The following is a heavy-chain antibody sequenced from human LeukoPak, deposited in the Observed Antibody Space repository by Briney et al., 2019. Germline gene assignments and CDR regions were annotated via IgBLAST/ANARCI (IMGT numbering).Heavy chain of an antibody. J-gene: IGHJ6*02. CDR2: IYYSGST. CDR1: GGSISSYY. V-gene: IGHV4-59*08. Sequence: SETLSLTCTVSGGSISSYYWSWIRQPPVKVLEWIGYIYYSGSTNYNPSLKSRVTISVDTSKNQFSLKLSSVTAADTAVYYCARRPNGYGMDVWGQGTTVTVSS. CDR3: ARRPNGYGMDV.